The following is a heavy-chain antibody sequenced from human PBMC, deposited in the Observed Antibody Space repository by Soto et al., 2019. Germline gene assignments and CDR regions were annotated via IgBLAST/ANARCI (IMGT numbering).Heavy chain of an antibody. CDR1: GYTFTGYY. CDR2: INPNRGGT. J-gene: IGHJ3*02. D-gene: IGHD3-22*01. Sequence: GSSVKVSCKASGYTFTGYYMHWVRQAPVEGLEWMGWINPNRGGTNYAQKFQGWVTMTRETCISTAYMELRRLGSDDTAVYYCARDHYHSSGYIAFDIWGQGTMVTVSS. CDR3: ARDHYHSSGYIAFDI. V-gene: IGHV1-2*04.